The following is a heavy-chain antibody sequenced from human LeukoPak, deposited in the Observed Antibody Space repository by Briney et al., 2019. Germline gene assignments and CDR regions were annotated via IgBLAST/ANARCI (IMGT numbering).Heavy chain of an antibody. V-gene: IGHV3-7*01. Sequence: HPGGSLRLSCTASGFPFSSYWMTWVRQAPGKGLEWVANIKLDGSVINYVDSVKGRFTISRDNAKNSLYLQMTNLRVEDTALYYCAEDSYSKGDYWGQGTLVTVSS. CDR3: AEDSYSKGDY. CDR1: GFPFSSYW. D-gene: IGHD6-13*01. CDR2: IKLDGSVI. J-gene: IGHJ4*02.